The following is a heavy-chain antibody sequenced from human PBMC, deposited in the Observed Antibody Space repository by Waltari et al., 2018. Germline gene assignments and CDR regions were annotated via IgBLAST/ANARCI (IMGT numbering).Heavy chain of an antibody. CDR1: GESISSRRYY. V-gene: IGHV4-39*01. J-gene: IGHJ5*02. CDR2: IYYSGSI. D-gene: IGHD5-12*01. CDR3: ARHWKRNGYRFDP. Sequence: QSQLQESGPGLVKPSETLSLTCRVPGESISSRRYYWGWIRQSPGKGLEWIGSIYYSGSIYYNPTLQSRVTISGDTSKNQFSLNLSSVTAADTAIYYCARHWKRNGYRFDPWGQGTRVNVSS.